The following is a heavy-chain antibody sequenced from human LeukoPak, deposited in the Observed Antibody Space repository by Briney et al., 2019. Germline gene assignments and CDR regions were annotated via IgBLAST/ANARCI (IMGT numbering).Heavy chain of an antibody. Sequence: SGGSLRLSCAASGFTFSNYGMHWVRQAPGKGLEWVAFIRYDESNKYYPDSVKGRFSISRDNSKNTPYLQMNSLRAEDTAVYYCARDLSPAYFLHWGQGTLVTVSS. V-gene: IGHV3-30*02. CDR3: ARDLSPAYFLH. CDR2: IRYDESNK. D-gene: IGHD2/OR15-2a*01. J-gene: IGHJ1*01. CDR1: GFTFSNYG.